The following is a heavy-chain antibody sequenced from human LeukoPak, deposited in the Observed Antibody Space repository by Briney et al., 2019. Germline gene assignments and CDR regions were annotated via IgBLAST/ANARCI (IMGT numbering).Heavy chain of an antibody. J-gene: IGHJ5*02. V-gene: IGHV3-48*03. CDR1: GFTFSNYE. Sequence: PGGSLRLSCAASGFTFSNYEMHWARQAPGKGLEWVSYISSSGSDIYYADSVKGRLTISRDNAKNSLYLQMNSLRAEDTAVYYCARARGLGYGDDVRWFDPWGQGTLVTVSS. CDR3: ARARGLGYGDDVRWFDP. D-gene: IGHD4-17*01. CDR2: ISSSGSDI.